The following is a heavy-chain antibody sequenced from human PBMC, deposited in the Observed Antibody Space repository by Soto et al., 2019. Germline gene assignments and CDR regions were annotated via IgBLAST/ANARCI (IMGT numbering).Heavy chain of an antibody. CDR2: IYSGGST. V-gene: IGHV3-66*01. Sequence: EVQLVESGGGLVQPGGSLRLSCAASGFTVSSNYMSWVRQAPGKGLEWVSVIYSGGSTYYADSVKGRFTISRDNSKNSLYLQMNSLRAEDTAVYYCARDRPRGDYGSVSYYYGGMDVWGKGTTVTVSS. CDR1: GFTVSSNY. D-gene: IGHD3-10*01. CDR3: ARDRPRGDYGSVSYYYGGMDV. J-gene: IGHJ6*03.